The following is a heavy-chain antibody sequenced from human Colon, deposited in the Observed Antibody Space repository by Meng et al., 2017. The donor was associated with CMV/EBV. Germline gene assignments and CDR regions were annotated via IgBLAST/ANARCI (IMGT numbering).Heavy chain of an antibody. J-gene: IGHJ6*02. D-gene: IGHD2-2*01. V-gene: IGHV3-21*01. CDR3: VKRGYCSSPSCQKSYFYGLDV. Sequence: GESLKISCEASGFIFSDYTMNWVRQAPGKGLEWVAFISSDSKYIYYSDSVKGRFTISRDNSEKSVYLHMNSVRADDTAVYYCVKRGYCSSPSCQKSYFYGLDVWGQGTTVTVSS. CDR1: GFIFSDYT. CDR2: ISSDSKYI.